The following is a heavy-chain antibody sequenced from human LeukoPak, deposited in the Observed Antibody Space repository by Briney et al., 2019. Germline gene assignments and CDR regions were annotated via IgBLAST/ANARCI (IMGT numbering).Heavy chain of an antibody. V-gene: IGHV3-21*01. J-gene: IGHJ3*01. CDR2: ISPTSNYI. CDR3: ARDKYGGL. Sequence: GGSLRLSCAASGFTFSSYTMNWVRQAPGKGLEWVSSISPTSNYIYYADSLKGRFTISRDNAKNSLYLQMNSLRTEDTAVYHCARDKYGGLWGQGTMVTVS. CDR1: GFTFSSYT. D-gene: IGHD3-16*01.